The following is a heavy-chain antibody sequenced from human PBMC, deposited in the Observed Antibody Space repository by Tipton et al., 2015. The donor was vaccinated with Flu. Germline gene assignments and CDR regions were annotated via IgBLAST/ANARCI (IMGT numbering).Heavy chain of an antibody. CDR1: GGSVNDYF. D-gene: IGHD3-10*02. V-gene: IGHV4-59*04. CDR2: LSYSGNT. Sequence: TLSLTCTVSGGSVNDYFWSWIRQPPGKGLEWIGGLSYSGNTYYNPSLKSRVVTSLDTSKNQFSLKLTSATASDTAIYYCARLSFYDVDLKNFYFEDWGQGTLVTVSS. J-gene: IGHJ4*02. CDR3: ARLSFYDVDLKNFYFED.